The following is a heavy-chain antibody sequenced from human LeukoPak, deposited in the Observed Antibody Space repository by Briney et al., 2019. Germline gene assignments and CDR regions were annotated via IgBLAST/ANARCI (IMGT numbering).Heavy chain of an antibody. D-gene: IGHD2-15*01. V-gene: IGHV3-7*01. Sequence: PGGSLRLSCAASGFTFSSYWMSWVRQAPGKGLEWVANIKQDGSEKYYVDSVKGRFTISRDNAKNSLYLQVNSLRAEDTAVYYCARARGGNRFDYWGQGTLVTVSS. CDR3: ARARGGNRFDY. CDR1: GFTFSSYW. CDR2: IKQDGSEK. J-gene: IGHJ4*02.